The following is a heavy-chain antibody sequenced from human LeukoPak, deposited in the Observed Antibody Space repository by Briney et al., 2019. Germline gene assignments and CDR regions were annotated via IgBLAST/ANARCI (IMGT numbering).Heavy chain of an antibody. CDR3: ARDVRMAITSGGY. D-gene: IGHD5-24*01. CDR1: GYTFTGYY. Sequence: GASVKVSCKASGYTFTGYYLHWVRQAPGQGLEWMGWINPNSGGTHCARKFQDRVTMTRDTSITTAYMELSRLRSDDTAVYYCARDVRMAITSGGYWGQGTLVTVSS. V-gene: IGHV1-2*02. CDR2: INPNSGGT. J-gene: IGHJ4*02.